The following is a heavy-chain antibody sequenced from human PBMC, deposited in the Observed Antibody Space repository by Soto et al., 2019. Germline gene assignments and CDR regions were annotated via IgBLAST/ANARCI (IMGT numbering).Heavy chain of an antibody. CDR1: GFTFSSYG. Sequence: QVQLVESGGGVVQPGRSLRLSCAASGFTFSSYGMHWVRQAPGKGLEWVAIISYDGSNKYYADSVKGRFTISRDNSKNTLYLQMNSLRAEDTAVYYCAKETSGYRSSWSYYYNMDVWGQGTTVTVSS. CDR2: ISYDGSNK. V-gene: IGHV3-30*18. D-gene: IGHD6-13*01. CDR3: AKETSGYRSSWSYYYNMDV. J-gene: IGHJ6*02.